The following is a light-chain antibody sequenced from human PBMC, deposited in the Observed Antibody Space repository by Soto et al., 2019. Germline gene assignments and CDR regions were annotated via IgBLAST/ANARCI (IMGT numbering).Light chain of an antibody. Sequence: AIRMTQSPSSFSASTGDRVTITCRASQDISSYLAWYQQRPGKAPKLLIYSASTLQSRVPSRFSGSGSGADFTLTISRLQSEDFATYYCHQYYNYPRTFGQGTKLEIK. J-gene: IGKJ2*01. CDR1: QDISSY. CDR2: SAS. V-gene: IGKV1-8*01. CDR3: HQYYNYPRT.